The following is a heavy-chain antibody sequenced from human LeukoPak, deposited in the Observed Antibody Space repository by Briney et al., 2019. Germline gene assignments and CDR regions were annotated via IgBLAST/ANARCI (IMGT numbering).Heavy chain of an antibody. D-gene: IGHD5-18*01. Sequence: GGSLRLSCAASGFTFSSYSMNWVRQAPGKGLGWVSSISSSSSYIYYADSVKGRFTISRDNAKNSLYLQMNSLRAEDTAVYYCAGRRNSYGEGNRTDYWGQGTLVTVSS. CDR3: AGRRNSYGEGNRTDY. J-gene: IGHJ4*02. V-gene: IGHV3-21*01. CDR2: ISSSSSYI. CDR1: GFTFSSYS.